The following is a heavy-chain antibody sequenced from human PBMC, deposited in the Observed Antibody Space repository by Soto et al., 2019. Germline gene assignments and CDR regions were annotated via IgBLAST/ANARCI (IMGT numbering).Heavy chain of an antibody. D-gene: IGHD6-13*01. CDR3: AREGIAESGPNYYDF. CDR2: ISYDGSTK. V-gene: IGHV3-30-3*01. CDR1: GFTFKHNA. Sequence: QVQLVESGGGVVQPARSLTIFCTASGFTFKHNAMHWIRQAPAKGLEWVADISYDGSTKNYADSVKGRFTISRDNSKNTLSLQMSALKGEDTATYYCAREGIAESGPNYYDFWGQGTLVAVSS. J-gene: IGHJ4*02.